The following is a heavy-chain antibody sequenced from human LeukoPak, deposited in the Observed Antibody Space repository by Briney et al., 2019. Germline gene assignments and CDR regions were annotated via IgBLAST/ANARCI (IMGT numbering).Heavy chain of an antibody. D-gene: IGHD3-10*01. CDR2: IYSGGTI. J-gene: IGHJ6*03. CDR3: ARDRGVSQGYYYYYYMGV. V-gene: IGHV3-53*01. Sequence: GGSLRFSCAASGFTISGNYMGWLRPAPGQGLEWVSGIYSGGTIYYTDSEKGRITISRDTSKTTLYDQMSSRRADDTGMYYCARDRGVSQGYYYYYYMGVWGKGTTVTVSS. CDR1: GFTISGNY.